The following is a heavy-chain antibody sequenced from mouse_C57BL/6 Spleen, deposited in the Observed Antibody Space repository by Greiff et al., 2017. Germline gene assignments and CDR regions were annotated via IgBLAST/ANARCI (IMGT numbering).Heavy chain of an antibody. CDR1: GYTFTSYW. J-gene: IGHJ3*01. CDR2: IHPNSGST. CDR3: ARGGYYGSSHSWFAY. V-gene: IGHV1-64*01. D-gene: IGHD1-1*01. Sequence: QVQLKQPGAELVKPGASVKLSCKASGYTFTSYWMHWVKQRPGQGLEWIGMIHPNSGSTNYNEKFKSKATLTVDKSSSTAYMQLSSLTSEDSAVYYCARGGYYGSSHSWFAYWGQGTLVTVSA.